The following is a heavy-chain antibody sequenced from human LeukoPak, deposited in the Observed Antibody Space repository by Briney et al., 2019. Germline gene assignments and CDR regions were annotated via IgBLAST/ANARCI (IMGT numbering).Heavy chain of an antibody. CDR2: ISQDGSET. D-gene: IGHD4-17*01. Sequence: QPGGSLRLSCAASGFTFNSFFLTWVRLTPGRELEWVACISQDGSETFYMDSVRGRFTISRDNTKNSLYLQMNSLRAEDTAVYYCARDKYGDYPPRGYFVYWGQGTLVTVSS. J-gene: IGHJ4*02. CDR1: GFTFNSFF. V-gene: IGHV3-7*01. CDR3: ARDKYGDYPPRGYFVY.